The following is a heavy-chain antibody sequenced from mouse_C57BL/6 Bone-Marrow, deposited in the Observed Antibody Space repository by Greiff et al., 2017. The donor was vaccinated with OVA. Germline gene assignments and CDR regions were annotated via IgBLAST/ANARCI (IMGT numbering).Heavy chain of an antibody. V-gene: IGHV1-81*01. D-gene: IGHD1-1*01. CDR2: IYPRSGNT. Sequence: QVQLQESGAELARPGASVKLSCKASGYTFTSYGISWVKQRTGQGLEWIGEIYPRSGNTYYNEKFKGKATLTADKSSSTAYMELRSLTSEDSAVYFCARHYDGSADYWGQGTTLTVSS. CDR3: ARHYDGSADY. J-gene: IGHJ2*01. CDR1: GYTFTSYG.